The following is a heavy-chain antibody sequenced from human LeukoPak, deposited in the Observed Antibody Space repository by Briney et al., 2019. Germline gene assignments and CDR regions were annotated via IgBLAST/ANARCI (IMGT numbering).Heavy chain of an antibody. CDR1: GFTFSSYA. Sequence: PGGSLRLSCAASGFTFSSYAMSWVRQAPGKELEWVSAISGSGGSTYCADSVKGRFTISRDNSKNTLYLQMNSLRAEDTAVYYCAKVHSSGWYGGEAFDIWGQGTMVTVSS. J-gene: IGHJ3*02. V-gene: IGHV3-23*01. CDR3: AKVHSSGWYGGEAFDI. CDR2: ISGSGGST. D-gene: IGHD6-19*01.